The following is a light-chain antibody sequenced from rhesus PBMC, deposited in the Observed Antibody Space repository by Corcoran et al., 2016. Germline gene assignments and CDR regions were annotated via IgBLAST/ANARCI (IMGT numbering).Light chain of an antibody. V-gene: IGKV3-31*02. Sequence: EIVMTQSPATLSLSPGETATISCRTSQSVSSKLAWYQQKPGQAPRLLINGASSRATGIPERFSGSGAGTDFTLTISSLEPEDFAVYYCQETSNLWTFGQGTKVEIK. CDR1: QSVSSK. CDR2: GAS. J-gene: IGKJ1*01. CDR3: QETSNLWT.